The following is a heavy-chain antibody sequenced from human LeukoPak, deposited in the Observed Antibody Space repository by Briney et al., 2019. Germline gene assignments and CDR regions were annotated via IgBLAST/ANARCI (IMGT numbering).Heavy chain of an antibody. CDR1: GYTFTSYG. V-gene: IGHV1-18*01. CDR3: ARDLTIYYYDSSGYSRFDP. CDR2: ISAYNGNT. J-gene: IGHJ5*02. Sequence: ASVKVSCKASGYTFTSYGISWVRQAPGQGLEWMGWISAYNGNTNYAQKLQGRVTMTTDTSTSTAYMELRSLRSDGTAVYYCARDLTIYYYDSSGYSRFDPWGQGTLVTDSS. D-gene: IGHD3-22*01.